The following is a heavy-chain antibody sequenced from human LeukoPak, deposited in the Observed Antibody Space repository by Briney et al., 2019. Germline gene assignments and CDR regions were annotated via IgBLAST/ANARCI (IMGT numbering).Heavy chain of an antibody. CDR2: IWYDGSKK. V-gene: IGHV3-33*01. CDR3: VRDLGTSIFYFDY. D-gene: IGHD2/OR15-2a*01. J-gene: IGHJ4*02. CDR1: GFSFSSYG. Sequence: GRSLRLSCVVSGFSFSSYGMHWVRQALGKGLEWVAVIWYDGSKKYYEDSVKGRFTISRDDSENTLYLYMNSLRAEDTAVYYCVRDLGTSIFYFDYWGQGSLVTVSS.